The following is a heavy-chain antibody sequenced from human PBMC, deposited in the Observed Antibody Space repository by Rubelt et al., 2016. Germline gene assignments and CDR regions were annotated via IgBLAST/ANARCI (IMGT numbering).Heavy chain of an antibody. Sequence: QLQLQESGPGLVKPSETLSLTCTVSGGSISSSSYYWGWIRQPPGKGLEWIGSIYYSGSTYYNPSLRGRVTITVDTSKNQFSLKLSSVTDADTAVYYCGRLGGLWFGAPDAFDIWGQGTMVTVSS. CDR2: IYYSGST. CDR1: GGSISSSSYY. J-gene: IGHJ3*02. V-gene: IGHV4-39*07. D-gene: IGHD3-10*01. CDR3: GRLGGLWFGAPDAFDI.